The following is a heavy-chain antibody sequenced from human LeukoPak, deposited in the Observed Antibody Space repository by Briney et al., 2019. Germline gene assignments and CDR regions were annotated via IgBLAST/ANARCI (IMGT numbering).Heavy chain of an antibody. CDR1: GYTFTGYY. J-gene: IGHJ6*03. Sequence: GASVKVSCKASGYTFTGYYMHWVRQAPGQGLEWMGGIIPIFGTANYAQKFQGRVTITADESTSTAYMELSSLRSEDTAMYYCARGGSDSYMDVWGKGTTVTVSS. V-gene: IGHV1-69*13. D-gene: IGHD3-16*01. CDR2: IIPIFGTA. CDR3: ARGGSDSYMDV.